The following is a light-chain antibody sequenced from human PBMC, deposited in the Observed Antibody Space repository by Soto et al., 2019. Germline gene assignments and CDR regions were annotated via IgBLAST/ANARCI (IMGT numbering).Light chain of an antibody. J-gene: IGKJ2*01. V-gene: IGKV3-20*01. Sequence: EIVLTQSPGTLSMSPGERATVSCRASQRVDSSYLAWYQQKPGQAPRLVIYGVSNRATGIPDRFSGSGSGTDFTLTISRLEPADSAVYYCQQYGSSPYIFGQGTKLEI. CDR3: QQYGSSPYI. CDR2: GVS. CDR1: QRVDSSY.